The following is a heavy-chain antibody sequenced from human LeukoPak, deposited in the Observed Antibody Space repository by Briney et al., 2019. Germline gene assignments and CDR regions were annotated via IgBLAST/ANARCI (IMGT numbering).Heavy chain of an antibody. CDR2: IYYSGST. D-gene: IGHD2-8*01. J-gene: IGHJ4*03. CDR3: TSGGMVSGDY. CDR1: GGSINSYY. V-gene: IGHV4-59*01. Sequence: SETLSLTCTVSGGSINSYYWSWIRQPPGKGLEWIGYIYYSGSTNYNPSLKSRVTISRDTSKNQFSLKLRPVTAADTAVYYCTSGGMVSGDYWGHGTLVTVSS.